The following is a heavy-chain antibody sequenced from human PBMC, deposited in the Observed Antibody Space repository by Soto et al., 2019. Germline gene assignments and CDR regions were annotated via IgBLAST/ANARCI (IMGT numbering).Heavy chain of an antibody. V-gene: IGHV4-31*11. J-gene: IGHJ4*02. CDR3: ARYRFSDTWSKFDY. CDR2: ISYTGTN. Sequence: SETLSLTCAVSGASISSDAYYWSWIRKHPGKGLEGIGYISYTGTNYYNPSLKSRVTISVDTSKNQFSLKLTSVTAADTALYYCARYRFSDTWSKFDYWGQGTLVTVSS. D-gene: IGHD3-16*02. CDR1: GASISSDAYY.